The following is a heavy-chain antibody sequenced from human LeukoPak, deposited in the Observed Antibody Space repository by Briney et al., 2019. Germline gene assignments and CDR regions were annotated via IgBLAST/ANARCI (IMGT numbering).Heavy chain of an antibody. CDR1: GYTFTSYG. J-gene: IGHJ3*02. CDR2: ISAYNGNT. CDR3: ARERGYSYGSKIDAFDI. V-gene: IGHV1-18*01. Sequence: GASVKVSCKASGYTFTSYGISWVRQAPGQGLEWMGWISAYNGNTNYAQKLQGRVTMTTDTSTSTAYMELRSLRSDDTAVYYCARERGYSYGSKIDAFDIWGQGTMVTVSS. D-gene: IGHD5-18*01.